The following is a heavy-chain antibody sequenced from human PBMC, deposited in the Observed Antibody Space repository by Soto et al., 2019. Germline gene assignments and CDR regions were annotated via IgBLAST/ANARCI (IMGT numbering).Heavy chain of an antibody. CDR2: ISYDGSNK. V-gene: IGHV3-30*18. J-gene: IGHJ4*02. CDR3: AKNGVLWFGEETGYFDY. D-gene: IGHD3-10*01. Sequence: QVQLVGSGGGVVKPGRSWRLSCEASGFTFISYGMHWVRQAPGKGLEWVAVISYDGSNKYYADSVKGRFTISRDNSKNTLYLQMNSLRAEDTAVYYCAKNGVLWFGEETGYFDYWGQGTLVTVSS. CDR1: GFTFISYG.